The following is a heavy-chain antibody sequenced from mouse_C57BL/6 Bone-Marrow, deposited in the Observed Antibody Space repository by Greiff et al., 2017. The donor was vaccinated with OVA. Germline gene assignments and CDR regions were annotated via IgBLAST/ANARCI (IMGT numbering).Heavy chain of an antibody. V-gene: IGHV2-5*01. D-gene: IGHD1-1*02. Sequence: VQLQQSAPGLVQPSQSLSITCTVSGFSLTSYGVHWVRQSPGKGLEWLGVIWRGGSTDYNAAFMSRLSITKDNSKSQVFFKMNSLQADDTAIYYCAKKGDGSTGAWFAYWGQGTLVTVSA. CDR1: GFSLTSYG. CDR3: AKKGDGSTGAWFAY. J-gene: IGHJ3*01. CDR2: IWRGGST.